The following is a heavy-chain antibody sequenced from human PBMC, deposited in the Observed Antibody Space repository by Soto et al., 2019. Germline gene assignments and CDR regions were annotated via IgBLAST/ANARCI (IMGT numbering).Heavy chain of an antibody. CDR2: ISYDGSSK. V-gene: IGHV3-30-3*01. CDR1: GFTFSEYA. D-gene: IGHD3-10*01. CDR3: ARAQGYYGSVSTQYYFDS. Sequence: PGGSLRLSCASSGFTFSEYAMHWVRQAPGKGLEWVAVISYDGSSKYYRDSVKGRFTISRDNAKNSLYLQMNSLRAEDTAVYYCARAQGYYGSVSTQYYFDSWGQGTLVTVSS. J-gene: IGHJ4*02.